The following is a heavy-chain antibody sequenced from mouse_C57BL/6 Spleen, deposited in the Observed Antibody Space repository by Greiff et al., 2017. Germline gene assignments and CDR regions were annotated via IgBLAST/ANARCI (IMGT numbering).Heavy chain of an antibody. CDR1: GFNIKDDY. CDR3: AVYYYASSYVRDY. Sequence: EVQLQQSGAELVRPGASVKLSCTASGFNIKDDYMHWVKQRPEQGLEWIGWIDPENGDTEYASKFQGKATITADTSSNTAYLQLSSLTSEDTAVYYCAVYYYASSYVRDYWGQGTTLTVSS. D-gene: IGHD1-1*01. J-gene: IGHJ2*01. V-gene: IGHV14-4*01. CDR2: IDPENGDT.